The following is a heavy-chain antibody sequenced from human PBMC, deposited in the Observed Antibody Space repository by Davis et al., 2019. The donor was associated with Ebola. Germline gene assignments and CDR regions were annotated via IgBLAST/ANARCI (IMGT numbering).Heavy chain of an antibody. J-gene: IGHJ4*02. Sequence: GESLKISCAASGFTFSSFWMSWVRQAPGKGLEWVANIKQDGSDKYYMDSVKGRFTVSRDNAKSSLYLQMNSLRVEDTAVYYCARYVGSSGIGYFDSWGQGTLVTVSS. V-gene: IGHV3-7*01. D-gene: IGHD3-22*01. CDR2: IKQDGSDK. CDR3: ARYVGSSGIGYFDS. CDR1: GFTFSSFW.